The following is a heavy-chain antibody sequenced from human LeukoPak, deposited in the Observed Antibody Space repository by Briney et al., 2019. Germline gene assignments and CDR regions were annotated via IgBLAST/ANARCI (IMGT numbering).Heavy chain of an antibody. D-gene: IGHD3-22*01. CDR1: GYTFTGYY. Sequence: ASVKVSCKASGYTFTGYYMHWVRQAPGQGLEWMGWINPNSGGTNYAQKFQGRVTMTRDTSISTAYMELSRLRSDDTAVYYCARGGLRKYYYDSSGYYPFDYWGQGTLVTVSS. CDR2: INPNSGGT. V-gene: IGHV1-2*02. CDR3: ARGGLRKYYYDSSGYYPFDY. J-gene: IGHJ4*02.